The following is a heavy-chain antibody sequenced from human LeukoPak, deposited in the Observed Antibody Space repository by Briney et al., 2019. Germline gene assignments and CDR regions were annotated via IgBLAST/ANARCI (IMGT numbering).Heavy chain of an antibody. J-gene: IGHJ3*02. D-gene: IGHD4-17*01. V-gene: IGHV3-30-3*01. CDR1: GFTFSSYT. Sequence: GALRLSCVASGFTFSSYTMHWVRQAPGKGLEWVAVVSYDGTKITHADSVKGRFTMSRDISKNTLYLEMNSLKPEDTAVYYCATADYGVPIWGQGTMVTVSS. CDR2: VSYDGTKI. CDR3: ATADYGVPI.